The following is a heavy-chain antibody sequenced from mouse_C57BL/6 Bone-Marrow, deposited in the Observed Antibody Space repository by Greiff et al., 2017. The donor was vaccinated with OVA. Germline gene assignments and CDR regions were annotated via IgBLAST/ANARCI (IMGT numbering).Heavy chain of an antibody. D-gene: IGHD1-1*01. Sequence: VHVKQSVAELVRPGASVKLSCTASGFNIKNTYMHWVKQRPEQGLEWIGRIDPANGNTKYAPKFQGKATITADTSSNTAYLQLSSLTSEDTAIYYCARPGSSWDWYFDVWGTGTTVTVSS. V-gene: IGHV14-3*01. CDR3: ARPGSSWDWYFDV. CDR2: IDPANGNT. CDR1: GFNIKNTY. J-gene: IGHJ1*03.